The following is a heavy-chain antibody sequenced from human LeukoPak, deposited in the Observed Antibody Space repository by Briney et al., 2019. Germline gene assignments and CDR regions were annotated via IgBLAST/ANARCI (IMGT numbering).Heavy chain of an antibody. D-gene: IGHD1-26*01. CDR2: IIPIFGTA. CDR3: ARRRYSGSSQHFDY. V-gene: IGHV1-69*06. J-gene: IGHJ4*02. Sequence: GASVKVSCKASGGTFSSYAISWVRQAPGQGLEWMGGIIPIFGTANYAQKFQGRVTITADKSTSTAYMELSSLRSEDTAVYYRARRRYSGSSQHFDYWGQGTLVTVSS. CDR1: GGTFSSYA.